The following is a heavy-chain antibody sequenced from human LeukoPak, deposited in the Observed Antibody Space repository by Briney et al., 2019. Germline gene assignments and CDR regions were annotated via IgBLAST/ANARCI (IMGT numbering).Heavy chain of an antibody. CDR3: AKDHMSTTGDAFDI. CDR1: GFTFSSFG. Sequence: GGSLRLSCAASGFTFSSFGMRWVRQAPGKGLEWVALIWYDGTNKYYADSVKGRLTISRDNSKNTLYLRMNSLRAEDTAVYYCAKDHMSTTGDAFDIWGQGTMVTVSS. V-gene: IGHV3-33*06. CDR2: IWYDGTNK. J-gene: IGHJ3*02. D-gene: IGHD4-11*01.